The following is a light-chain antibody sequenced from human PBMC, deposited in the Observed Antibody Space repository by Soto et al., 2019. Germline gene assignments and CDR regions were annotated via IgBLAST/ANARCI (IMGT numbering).Light chain of an antibody. Sequence: DIQMTQSPSSLSASVGDRVTITCRVSQSISSYLNWYQQKPGKAPKLLIYAASSLQSGVPSRFSGSGSGTDFTLTISSLQPEDFATYYCQQSYSTPYTFGQVTKLEIK. CDR3: QQSYSTPYT. J-gene: IGKJ2*01. CDR1: QSISSY. CDR2: AAS. V-gene: IGKV1-39*01.